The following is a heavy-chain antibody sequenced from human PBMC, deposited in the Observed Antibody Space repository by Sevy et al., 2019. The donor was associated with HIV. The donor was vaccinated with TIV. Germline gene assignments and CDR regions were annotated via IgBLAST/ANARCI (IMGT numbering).Heavy chain of an antibody. CDR2: MTSSGSYI. Sequence: GGYLRLSCAASGFTFSTSTMNWVRQAPGKGLEWVSLMTSSGSYILYADSVKGRFTISRDNAKNSVFLQMNSLRVEDTAGDYCVRDGWNYWGQGTLVTVSS. CDR3: VRDGWNY. J-gene: IGHJ4*02. V-gene: IGHV3-21*01. D-gene: IGHD2-15*01. CDR1: GFTFSTST.